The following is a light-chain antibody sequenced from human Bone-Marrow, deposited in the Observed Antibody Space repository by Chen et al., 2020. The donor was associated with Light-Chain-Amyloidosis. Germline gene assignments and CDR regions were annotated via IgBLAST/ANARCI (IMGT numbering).Light chain of an antibody. Sequence: QLVPPQSPSASASLGASVKLTCSLSSGHSSSAIAWHQQQPAKGPRFLMKVNSDGSHNKGDGIPDRFSGSSSGAERYLTISRLQSEDEADYYCQTWGTGMVFGGGTKLTVL. CDR1: SGHSSSA. CDR3: QTWGTGMV. J-gene: IGLJ2*01. V-gene: IGLV4-69*01. CDR2: VNSDGSH.